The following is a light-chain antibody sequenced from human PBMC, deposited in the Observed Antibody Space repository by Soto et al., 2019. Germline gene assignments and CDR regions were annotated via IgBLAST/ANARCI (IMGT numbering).Light chain of an antibody. J-gene: IGLJ1*01. CDR1: SSNIGSNY. V-gene: IGLV1-47*01. CDR3: AAWDGSLSGVYV. Sequence: QSVLTQPPSASGTPGQRVTISCSGSSSNIGSNYVYWYQQLPGTAPKLLIYRNNQRPSGVPDRFSGSKSGTSASLAISGLRSEDEADYYCAAWDGSLSGVYVFGTGTKVTVL. CDR2: RNN.